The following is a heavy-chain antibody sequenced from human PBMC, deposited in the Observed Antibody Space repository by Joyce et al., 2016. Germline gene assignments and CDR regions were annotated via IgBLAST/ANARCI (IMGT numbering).Heavy chain of an antibody. CDR2: INRNSYFI. V-gene: IGHV3-21*01. Sequence: EVQLVESGGGLVKPGGSLRLSCAASGFTFSSPSMSWIRQAPGKGLEWVAAINRNSYFIFHADSVKGRFTVSRDNAKNTLYLQMNSLRVEDTAVFYCVRGRKDYSYSMDVWVQGTTVTVSS. CDR3: VRGRKDYSYSMDV. J-gene: IGHJ6*03. CDR1: GFTFSSPS.